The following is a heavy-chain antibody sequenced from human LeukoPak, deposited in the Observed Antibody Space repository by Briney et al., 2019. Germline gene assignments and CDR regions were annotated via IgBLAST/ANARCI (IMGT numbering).Heavy chain of an antibody. CDR3: TTKVTRGNSGDDYDD. Sequence: PGGSLRLSCAVSGVTFRSYGMHWVRQAPGKGLAWVALISSDGNDKLCGDSVRGRFTISRDDSKSTLYLQMNSLRAEDTAVYYCTTKVTRGNSGDDYDDWGQGTLVTVSS. D-gene: IGHD5-12*01. V-gene: IGHV3-30*03. J-gene: IGHJ4*02. CDR1: GVTFRSYG. CDR2: ISSDGNDK.